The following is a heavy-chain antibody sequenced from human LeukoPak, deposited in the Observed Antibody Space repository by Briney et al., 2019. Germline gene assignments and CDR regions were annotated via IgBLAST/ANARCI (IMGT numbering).Heavy chain of an antibody. CDR3: ARDMWELPGYYYYMDV. CDR1: GGSISSYY. J-gene: IGHJ6*03. Sequence: PSETLSLTCTVSGGSISSYYWSWIRQPPGKGLEWIGYIYYSGSTNYNPSLKSRVTISVDTSKNQFSLKLSSVTAADTAVYYCARDMWELPGYYYYMDVWGKGTTVTVSS. CDR2: IYYSGST. D-gene: IGHD1-26*01. V-gene: IGHV4-59*01.